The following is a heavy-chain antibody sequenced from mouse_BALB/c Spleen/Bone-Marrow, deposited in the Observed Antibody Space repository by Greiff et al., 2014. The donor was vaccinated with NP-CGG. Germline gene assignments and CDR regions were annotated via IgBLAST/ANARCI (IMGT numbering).Heavy chain of an antibody. D-gene: IGHD1-2*01. CDR3: TRPLYGYVGFAY. J-gene: IGHJ3*01. V-gene: IGHV1-5*01. CDR1: GYSFSSYW. CDR2: IYLGNSDT. Sequence: VQLKESGTVLARPGASVKMSCKASGYSFSSYWMHWVKQRPGQGLEWIGSIYLGNSDTSYNQKFKGKAKLTAVTSASTAYMELSSLTNEDSAVYYCTRPLYGYVGFAYWGQGTLVTVSA.